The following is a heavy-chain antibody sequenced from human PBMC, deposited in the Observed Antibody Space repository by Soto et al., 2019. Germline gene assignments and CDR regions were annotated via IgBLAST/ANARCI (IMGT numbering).Heavy chain of an antibody. CDR3: ARAPYGQLALIWFDP. CDR1: GFTFSSYW. V-gene: IGHV3-7*01. J-gene: IGHJ5*02. CDR2: IKQDGSEK. Sequence: GSLRLSCAASGFTFSSYWMSWVRQAPGKGLEWVANIKQDGSEKYYVDSVKGRFTISRDNAKNSLYLQMNSLRAEDTAVYYFARAPYGQLALIWFDPWGQGTLVTVSS. D-gene: IGHD6-6*01.